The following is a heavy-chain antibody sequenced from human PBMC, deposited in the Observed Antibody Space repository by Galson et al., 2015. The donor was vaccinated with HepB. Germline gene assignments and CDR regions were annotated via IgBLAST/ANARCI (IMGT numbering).Heavy chain of an antibody. CDR1: GGSFSGYY. CDR3: ARGHPIWFGELFGY. CDR2: INHSGST. D-gene: IGHD3-10*01. Sequence: ETLSLTCAVYGGSFSGYYWSWIRQPPGKGLEWIGEINHSGSTNYNPSLKSRVTISVDTSKNQFSLKLSSVTAADTAVYYCARGHPIWFGELFGYWGQGTLVTVSS. J-gene: IGHJ4*02. V-gene: IGHV4-34*01.